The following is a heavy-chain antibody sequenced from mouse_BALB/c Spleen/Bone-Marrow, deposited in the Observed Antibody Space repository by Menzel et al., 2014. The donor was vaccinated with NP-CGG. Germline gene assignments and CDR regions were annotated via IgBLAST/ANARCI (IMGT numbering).Heavy chain of an antibody. CDR2: ILPGSDST. CDR1: GYTFSSYW. Sequence: VQLQESGAELMKPGASVKISCKATGYTFSSYWIEWVKQRPGHGLEWIGEILPGSDSTNYNEKFKGKATFTADTSSNTAYMQLSSLTSEDSAVYYCARGLWLRRSYYAMDYWGQGTSVTVSS. CDR3: ARGLWLRRSYYAMDY. D-gene: IGHD2-2*01. J-gene: IGHJ4*01. V-gene: IGHV1-9*01.